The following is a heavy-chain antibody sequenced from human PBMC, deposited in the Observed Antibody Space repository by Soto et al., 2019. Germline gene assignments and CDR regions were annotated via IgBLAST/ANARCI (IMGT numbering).Heavy chain of an antibody. CDR3: ARGQDMGTYSRVLAY. Sequence: QVQLVQSGAEVKKPGASVKVSCETSGYTFTGQYVHWVRLAPGQGLEWMGCINPYSGTTNYGENFEGRVTVTRDTFLSTDYMELDRLRSDYTAVYYGARGQDMGTYSRVLAYWGQGTLVTVSS. J-gene: IGHJ4*02. CDR2: INPYSGTT. D-gene: IGHD3-10*01. V-gene: IGHV1-2*02. CDR1: GYTFTGQY.